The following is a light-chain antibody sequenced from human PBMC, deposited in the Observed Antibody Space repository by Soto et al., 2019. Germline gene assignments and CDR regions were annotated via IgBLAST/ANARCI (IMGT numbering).Light chain of an antibody. CDR2: HNN. V-gene: IGLV1-40*01. CDR1: SSNIGAGYD. J-gene: IGLJ1*01. Sequence: QSVLTQPPSVTGARGQRVTISCTGSSSNIGAGYDVHWYQQRPGTAPKLLIYHNNNRPSGVPDRFSGSQSGTSASLAITGLQAEDEADYQCQSYDSTYVFGKGTKVTVL. CDR3: QSYDSTYV.